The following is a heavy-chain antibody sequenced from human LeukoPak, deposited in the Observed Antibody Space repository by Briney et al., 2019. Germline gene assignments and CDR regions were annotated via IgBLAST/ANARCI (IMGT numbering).Heavy chain of an antibody. CDR2: IYYSGGT. D-gene: IGHD6-25*01. CDR1: GGSISSSSYY. CDR3: ARIRSGWAMGPFDY. Sequence: AETLSLTCTVSGGSISSSSYYWGWIRQPPGKGLERIGSIYYSGGTYYDASLKSRVALSVDTSKNQFSLTLSSGTAADTAVYYCARIRSGWAMGPFDYWGQGTLVTVSS. V-gene: IGHV4-39*01. J-gene: IGHJ4*02.